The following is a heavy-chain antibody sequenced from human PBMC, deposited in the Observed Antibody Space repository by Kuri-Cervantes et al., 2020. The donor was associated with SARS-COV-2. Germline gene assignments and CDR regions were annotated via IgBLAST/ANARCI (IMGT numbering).Heavy chain of an antibody. V-gene: IGHV3-23*01. J-gene: IGHJ4*02. CDR2: ISGSGDNT. CDR3: ARYCSSVSCYSLRAILDY. D-gene: IGHD2-2*02. Sequence: GESLKISCAASGFTFDDYGMSWVRQAPGKGLEWVSDISGSGDNTYYADSVKGRFTISRDNSKNTLYLQMNSLRAEDTAVYYCARYCSSVSCYSLRAILDYWGPGTLVTVSS. CDR1: GFTFDDYG.